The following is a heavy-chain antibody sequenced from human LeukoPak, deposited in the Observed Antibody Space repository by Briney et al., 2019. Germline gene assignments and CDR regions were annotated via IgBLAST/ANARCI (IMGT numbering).Heavy chain of an antibody. J-gene: IGHJ4*02. CDR3: ARDYCSGGSCYLYGY. V-gene: IGHV3-23*01. CDR1: GFTFSSYA. D-gene: IGHD2-15*01. CDR2: ISGSGGST. Sequence: GGSLRLSCAASGFTFSSYAMSWVRQAPGKGLEWVSAISGSGGSTYYADSVKGRLTISRDNAKNSLYLQMNSLRAEDTAVYYCARDYCSGGSCYLYGYWGQGTLVTVSS.